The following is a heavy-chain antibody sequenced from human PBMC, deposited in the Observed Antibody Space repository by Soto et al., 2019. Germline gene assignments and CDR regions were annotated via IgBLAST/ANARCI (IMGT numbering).Heavy chain of an antibody. V-gene: IGHV4-4*07. CDR2: IYTSGST. D-gene: IGHD2-2*01. Sequence: SETLSLTCTVSGGSISRYYWSWIRQPAGKGLEWIGRIYTSGSTNYNPSLKSRVTMSVDTSKNQFSLKLSSVTAADTAVYYCARACSSHRCSGVSDYWGQGPLVTVSS. CDR3: ARACSSHRCSGVSDY. CDR1: GGSISRYY. J-gene: IGHJ4*02.